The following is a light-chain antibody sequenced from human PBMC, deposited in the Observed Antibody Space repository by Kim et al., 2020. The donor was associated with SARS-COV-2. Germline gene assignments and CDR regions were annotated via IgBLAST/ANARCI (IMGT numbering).Light chain of an antibody. CDR3: ATWDDILSGPV. Sequence: GQSLPISCSGSSSDIGSNYVYWFQQLPGTTPKLLIYKNSYRPSGVPDRFSGSKSGTSASLAISGLRSDDEATYYCATWDDILSGPVFGGGTRLTVL. CDR1: SSDIGSNY. CDR2: KNS. J-gene: IGLJ3*02. V-gene: IGLV1-47*01.